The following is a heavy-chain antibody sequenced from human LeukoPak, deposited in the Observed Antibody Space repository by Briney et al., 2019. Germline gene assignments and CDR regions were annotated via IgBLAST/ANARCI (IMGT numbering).Heavy chain of an antibody. CDR1: GYTFTSYG. J-gene: IGHJ4*02. Sequence: ASVKVSCKASGYTFTSYGISWVRQAPGQGLEWMGWISAYNGNTNYAQKLQGRVTMTTDISTSTAYMELRSLRSDDTAVYYCARDQGTTVTRVPNYWGQGTLVTVSS. CDR2: ISAYNGNT. V-gene: IGHV1-18*01. D-gene: IGHD4-17*01. CDR3: ARDQGTTVTRVPNY.